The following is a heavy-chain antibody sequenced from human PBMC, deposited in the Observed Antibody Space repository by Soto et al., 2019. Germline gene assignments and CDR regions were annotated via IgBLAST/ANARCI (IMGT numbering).Heavy chain of an antibody. Sequence: QVQLVESGGGVVQPGRSLRLSCAASGFTFSGYGMHWVRQAPGKGLEWVAVIWYDGSNENYADTVKGRFTISRDNSKNTLYLQMNSLRDEDTAVYYCARRFISGWYADYWGQGTLVTVS. J-gene: IGHJ4*02. CDR1: GFTFSGYG. CDR2: IWYDGSNE. V-gene: IGHV3-33*01. CDR3: ARRFISGWYADY. D-gene: IGHD6-19*01.